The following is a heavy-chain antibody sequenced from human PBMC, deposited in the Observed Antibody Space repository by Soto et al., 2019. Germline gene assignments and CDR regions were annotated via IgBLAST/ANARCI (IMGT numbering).Heavy chain of an antibody. CDR2: MNPNSGNT. CDR1: GYTFTSYD. D-gene: IGHD2-15*01. CDR3: PRTLYAANVAS. V-gene: IGHV1-8*01. J-gene: IGHJ4*02. Sequence: QVQLVQSGAEVKKPGASVKVSCKASGYTFTSYDINWVRQATGQGLEWMGWMNPNSGNTGYAQKFQGRVTMTRNTSLSTASMALTRLRSADTPVYYSPRTLYAANVASWRQATLVTVSS.